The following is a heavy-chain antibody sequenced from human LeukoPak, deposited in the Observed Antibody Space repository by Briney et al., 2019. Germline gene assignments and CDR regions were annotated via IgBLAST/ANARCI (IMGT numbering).Heavy chain of an antibody. V-gene: IGHV1-18*01. D-gene: IGHD3-22*01. J-gene: IGHJ4*02. Sequence: GASVKVSCKASGYTFTSYGISWVRQAPGQGLEWMGWISTYNGNTNYAQKFQGRVTMTTDTSTSTAYMELRSPRSDDTAVYYCARVANYYDSSGLDYWGQGTLVTVSS. CDR1: GYTFTSYG. CDR3: ARVANYYDSSGLDY. CDR2: ISTYNGNT.